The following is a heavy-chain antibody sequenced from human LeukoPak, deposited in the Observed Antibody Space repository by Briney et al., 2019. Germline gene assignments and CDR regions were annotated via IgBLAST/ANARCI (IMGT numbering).Heavy chain of an antibody. CDR2: IYSGGST. CDR3: ARVGYGDYVDY. CDR1: GFTVSSNY. V-gene: IGHV3-53*01. Sequence: GGSLRLSCVSSGFTVSSNYMSWVRQAPGKGLEWVSVIYSGGSTYYADSVKGRITISRDNSKNTLYLQMNSLRAEDTAVYYCARVGYGDYVDYWGQGTLVTVSS. D-gene: IGHD4-17*01. J-gene: IGHJ4*02.